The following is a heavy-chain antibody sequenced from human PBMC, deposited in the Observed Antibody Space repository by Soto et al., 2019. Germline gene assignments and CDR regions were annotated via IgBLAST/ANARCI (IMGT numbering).Heavy chain of an antibody. CDR2: IIPILGIA. CDR3: ARCSDLGRGWFDP. V-gene: IGHV1-69*02. Sequence: QVQLVQSGDEVKKPGSSVKVSCKASGGTFSSYTISWVRQAPGQGLEWMGRIIPILGIANYAQKFQGRGTITADKSTSTAYMELSSLRSEDTAVYYCARCSDLGRGWFDPWGQGTLVTVSS. CDR1: GGTFSSYT. D-gene: IGHD6-19*01. J-gene: IGHJ5*02.